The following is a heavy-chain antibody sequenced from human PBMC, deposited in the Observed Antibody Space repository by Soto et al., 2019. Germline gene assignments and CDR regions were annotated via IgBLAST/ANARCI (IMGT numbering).Heavy chain of an antibody. Sequence: SETLSLTCTVSGGSISSYYWSWIRQPPGKGLEWIGYIYYSGSTNYNPSLKSRVTISVDTSKNQFSLKLSSVTAADTAVYYRARVGEPGIDYWGQGTLVTVSS. CDR1: GGSISSYY. D-gene: IGHD3-16*01. J-gene: IGHJ4*02. CDR2: IYYSGST. V-gene: IGHV4-59*01. CDR3: ARVGEPGIDY.